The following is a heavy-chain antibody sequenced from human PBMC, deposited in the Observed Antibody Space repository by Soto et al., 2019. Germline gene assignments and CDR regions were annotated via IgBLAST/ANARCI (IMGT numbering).Heavy chain of an antibody. D-gene: IGHD2-2*01. CDR1: GFTFRGYD. J-gene: IGHJ6*02. CDR2: ISGSGGST. CDR3: AKDMGEYQLLYYYYGMDV. Sequence: GGSLRLSCAASGFTFRGYDMIWVRQAPGKGLEWVSAISGSGGSTYYADSVKGRFTISRDNSKNTLYLQMNSLRAEDTAVYYCAKDMGEYQLLYYYYGMDVWGQGTTVTVSS. V-gene: IGHV3-23*01.